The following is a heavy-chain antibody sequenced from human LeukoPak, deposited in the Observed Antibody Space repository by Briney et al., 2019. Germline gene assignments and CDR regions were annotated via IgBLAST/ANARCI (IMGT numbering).Heavy chain of an antibody. CDR2: IYTSGST. D-gene: IGHD2-2*01. J-gene: IGHJ5*02. V-gene: IGHV4-4*07. CDR1: GGSISSYY. CDR3: ARVEYQLLSVWFDP. Sequence: SETLSLTXTVSGGSISSYYWSWIRQPAGKGLEWIGRIYTSGSTNYNPSLKSRVTMSVDTSKNQFSLKLSSVTAADTAVYYCARVEYQLLSVWFDPWGQGTLVTVSS.